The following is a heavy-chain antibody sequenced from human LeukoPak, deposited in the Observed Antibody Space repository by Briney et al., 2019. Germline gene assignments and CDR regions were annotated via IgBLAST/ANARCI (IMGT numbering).Heavy chain of an antibody. Sequence: ASVKVSCKVSGYTLTDLSMHWVRQAPGKGLEGMGGFDPEDGETIYAQKFQGRVTMTEDTSTDTAYMELSSLRSEDTAVYYCATVPYYGHLKGNWFDPWGQGTLVTVSS. CDR1: GYTLTDLS. CDR3: ATVPYYGHLKGNWFDP. J-gene: IGHJ5*02. D-gene: IGHD4-17*01. CDR2: FDPEDGET. V-gene: IGHV1-24*01.